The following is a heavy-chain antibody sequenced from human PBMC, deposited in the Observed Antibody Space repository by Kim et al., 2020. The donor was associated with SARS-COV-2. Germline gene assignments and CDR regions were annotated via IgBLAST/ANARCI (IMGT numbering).Heavy chain of an antibody. CDR3: ARDSGSGKEGWFDP. CDR1: GFTFSSYG. Sequence: GGSLRLSCAASGFTFSSYGMHWVRQAPGKGLEWVAVIWYDGSNKYYADSVKGRFTISRDNSKNTLYLQMNSLRAEDTAVYYCARDSGSGKEGWFDPWGQGTLVTVSS. J-gene: IGHJ5*02. V-gene: IGHV3-33*01. CDR2: IWYDGSNK. D-gene: IGHD3-10*01.